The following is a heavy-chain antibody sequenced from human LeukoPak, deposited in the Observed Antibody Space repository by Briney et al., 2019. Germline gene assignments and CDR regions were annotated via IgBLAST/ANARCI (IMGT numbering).Heavy chain of an antibody. V-gene: IGHV1-2*02. D-gene: IGHD4-17*01. CDR3: ARDGTVTTDAFDI. CDR1: GYTFTDYY. J-gene: IGHJ3*02. Sequence: GASVKVSCKASGYTFTDYYMHWVRQAPGQGLEWMGWINPNSGGTNYAQKLQGRVTMTTDTSTSTAYMELRSLRSDDTAVYYCARDGTVTTDAFDIWGQGTMVTVSS. CDR2: INPNSGGT.